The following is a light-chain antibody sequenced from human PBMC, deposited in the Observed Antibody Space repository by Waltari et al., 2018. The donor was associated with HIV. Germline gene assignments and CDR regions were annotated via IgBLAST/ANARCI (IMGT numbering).Light chain of an antibody. J-gene: IGKJ1*01. Sequence: AIQMTQSPSSLSASVGDRVTITCRASQGIRNDLGWYQQKPGKSPKLLIYAASSLESGVPSRFSGSGSGTVFTLTISSMQPEDFATYYCLQDFNYPRTFGQGTKVEIK. CDR3: LQDFNYPRT. V-gene: IGKV1-6*01. CDR2: AAS. CDR1: QGIRND.